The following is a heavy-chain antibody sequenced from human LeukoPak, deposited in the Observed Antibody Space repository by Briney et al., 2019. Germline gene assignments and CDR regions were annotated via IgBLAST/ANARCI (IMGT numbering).Heavy chain of an antibody. D-gene: IGHD2/OR15-2a*01. CDR1: GGSISSYY. V-gene: IGHV4-59*01. CDR3: ARLSVRDNWFDP. J-gene: IGHJ5*02. CDR2: IYYSGST. Sequence: SETLSLTCTVSGGSISSYYWSWIRQPPGKGLEWIGYIYYSGSTNYNPSLKSRVTISVDTSKNQFSLKLSSVTAADTAVYYCARLSVRDNWFDPWGQGTLVTVPS.